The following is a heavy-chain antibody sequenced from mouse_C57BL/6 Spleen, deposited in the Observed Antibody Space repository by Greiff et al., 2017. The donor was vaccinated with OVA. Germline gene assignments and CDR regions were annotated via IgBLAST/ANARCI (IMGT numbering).Heavy chain of an antibody. CDR1: GFTFSSYG. Sequence: EVKLMESGGDLVKPGGSLKLSCAASGFTFSSYGMSWVRQTPDKRLEWVATISSGGSYTYYPDSVKGRFTISRDNAKNTLYLQMSSLKSEDTAMYYCARARSDHVGNFDVWGTGTTVTVSS. V-gene: IGHV5-6*01. J-gene: IGHJ1*03. CDR2: ISSGGSYT. CDR3: ARARSDHVGNFDV.